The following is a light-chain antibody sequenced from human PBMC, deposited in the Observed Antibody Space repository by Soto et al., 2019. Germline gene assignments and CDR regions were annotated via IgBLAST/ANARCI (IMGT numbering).Light chain of an antibody. CDR2: AAS. CDR3: QQSYSTPRT. CDR1: QSISTY. V-gene: IGKV1-39*01. Sequence: IRMSQSPSSLSASVGDRVTITCRASQSISTYLNWYQQKPGKVPKLLISAASFLQSGVPSRFSGSGSGTDFTLTISSLQPEDFATYYCQQSYSTPRTFGQGTKVDIK. J-gene: IGKJ1*01.